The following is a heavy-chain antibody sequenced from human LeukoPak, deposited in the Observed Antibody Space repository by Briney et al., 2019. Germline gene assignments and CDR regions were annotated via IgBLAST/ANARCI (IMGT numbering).Heavy chain of an antibody. CDR2: IYYSGST. J-gene: IGHJ1*01. Sequence: SETLSLTCTVSGGSISSYFWSWIRQPPGKGLEWTGYIYYSGSTNYNPSLKSRVIISVDTSKNQFSLILSSVTAADTAVYYCARQERYYGSGSYTYFQHWGQGTLVTVSS. CDR1: GGSISSYF. V-gene: IGHV4-59*08. D-gene: IGHD3-10*01. CDR3: ARQERYYGSGSYTYFQH.